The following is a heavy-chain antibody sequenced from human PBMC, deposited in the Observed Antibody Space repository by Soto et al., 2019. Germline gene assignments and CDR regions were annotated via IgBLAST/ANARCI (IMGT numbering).Heavy chain of an antibody. CDR3: ARESAGATKGWFDP. CDR2: IYTSGST. Sequence: SETLSLTCTVSGGSISSYYWSWIRQPAGKGLEWIGRIYTSGSTNYNPSLKSRVTMSVDTSKNQFSLKLSSVTAADTAVYYCARESAGATKGWFDPWGQGXLVTVYS. D-gene: IGHD1-26*01. J-gene: IGHJ5*02. CDR1: GGSISSYY. V-gene: IGHV4-4*07.